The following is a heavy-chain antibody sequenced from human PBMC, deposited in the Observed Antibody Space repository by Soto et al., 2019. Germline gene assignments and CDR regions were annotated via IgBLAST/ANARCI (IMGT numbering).Heavy chain of an antibody. Sequence: EVQLLESGGGLVLPGGSLRLSCAGSGFTPTTTPLSWVRQPPGKGLEWVTTISGTASRTYYVDSVKGRFFISRDNSKNTVTLPMNNLRLDDTAVYYCATSFRYFDNWGQGTRVTVSS. V-gene: IGHV3-23*01. J-gene: IGHJ4*02. CDR1: GFTPTTTP. CDR2: ISGTASRT. CDR3: ATSFRYFDN. D-gene: IGHD3-9*01.